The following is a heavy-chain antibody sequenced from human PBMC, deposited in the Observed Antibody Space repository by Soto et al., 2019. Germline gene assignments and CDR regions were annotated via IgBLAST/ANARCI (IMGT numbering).Heavy chain of an antibody. Sequence: GGSLRLSCAASGSTFSSYWMSWVRQAPGKGLEWVANIKQDGSEKYYVDSVKGRFTISRDNAKNSLYLQMNSLRAEDTAVYYCARGIAARYYYYYGMDVWGQGTTVTVSS. J-gene: IGHJ6*02. CDR3: ARGIAARYYYYYGMDV. CDR1: GSTFSSYW. D-gene: IGHD6-6*01. V-gene: IGHV3-7*03. CDR2: IKQDGSEK.